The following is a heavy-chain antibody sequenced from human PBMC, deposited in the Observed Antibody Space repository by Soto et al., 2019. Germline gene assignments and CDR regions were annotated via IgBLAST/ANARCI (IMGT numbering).Heavy chain of an antibody. CDR2: IYYSGST. Sequence: SETLSLTCTVSGVSITSGDNYWSWIRQPPGKGLEWIGYIYYSGSTYYNPSLKSRVTISVDTSKNQFSLKLSSVTAADTAVYYCARDPRYDTSINFQHWGQGTLVTVSS. J-gene: IGHJ1*01. CDR3: ARDPRYDTSINFQH. D-gene: IGHD3-3*01. V-gene: IGHV4-30-4*01. CDR1: GVSITSGDNY.